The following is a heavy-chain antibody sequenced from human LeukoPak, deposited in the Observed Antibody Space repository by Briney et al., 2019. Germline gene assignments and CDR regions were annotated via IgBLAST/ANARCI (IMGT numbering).Heavy chain of an antibody. CDR1: GGSISSYY. Sequence: KTSETLSLTCTVSGGSISSYYWSWIRQPPGKGLEWIGSIYYSGSTYYNPSLKSRVTISVDTSKNQFSLKLSSVTAADTAVYYCAREWEMATLFWGQGTLVTVSS. V-gene: IGHV4-59*12. CDR2: IYYSGST. J-gene: IGHJ4*02. CDR3: AREWEMATLF. D-gene: IGHD5-24*01.